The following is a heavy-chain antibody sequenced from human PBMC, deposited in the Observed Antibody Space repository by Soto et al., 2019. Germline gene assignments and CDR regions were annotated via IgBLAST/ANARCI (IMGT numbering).Heavy chain of an antibody. D-gene: IGHD3-22*01. CDR2: VHYSGST. CDR1: CGYIRGHSGY. Sequence: LVPMSVSCCVACGYIRGHSGYWVWIRQPPGKGLEWIATVHYSGSTYYTPSLKNRVTISADTSKNQFSLRLNSVTAADTAVYYCARQQYYDSSGYYTWNWGQGTLVTVSS. V-gene: IGHV4-39*01. CDR3: ARQQYYDSSGYYTWN. J-gene: IGHJ4*02.